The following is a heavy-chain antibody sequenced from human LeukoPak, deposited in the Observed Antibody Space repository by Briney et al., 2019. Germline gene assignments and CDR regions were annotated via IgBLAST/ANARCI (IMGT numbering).Heavy chain of an antibody. Sequence: GASVKVSCKASGYTFTSYDINWVRQAPGQGLEWMGWMNPNSGNTGYAQKFQGRVTMTRNTSISTAYMELSRLRSEDTAVYYCARGSVRGVIFLGFTAKGYYFDYWGQGTLVTVSS. J-gene: IGHJ4*02. V-gene: IGHV1-8*01. D-gene: IGHD3-10*01. CDR1: GYTFTSYD. CDR3: ARGSVRGVIFLGFTAKGYYFDY. CDR2: MNPNSGNT.